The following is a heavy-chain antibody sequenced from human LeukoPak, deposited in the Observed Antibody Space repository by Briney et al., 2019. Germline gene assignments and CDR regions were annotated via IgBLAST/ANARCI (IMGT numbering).Heavy chain of an antibody. CDR3: ARASFVGARFDY. V-gene: IGHV4-34*01. CDR1: GFTFSSYE. D-gene: IGHD1-26*01. Sequence: GSLRLSCAASGFTFSSYEMNWVRQPPGKGLEWIGEINHSGSTNYNPSLKSRVTISVDTSKNQFSLKLSSVTAADTAVYYCARASFVGARFDYWGQGTLVTVSS. J-gene: IGHJ4*02. CDR2: INHSGST.